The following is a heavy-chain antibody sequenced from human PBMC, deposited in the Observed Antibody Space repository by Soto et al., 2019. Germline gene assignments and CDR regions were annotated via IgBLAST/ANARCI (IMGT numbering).Heavy chain of an antibody. D-gene: IGHD7-27*01. Sequence: EVQLLESGGGLVQPGGSLRLSCAASGFTFSGYNMNWVRQAPGKGLEWISCIKSDSSGTCYADSVKGRFTMSRDNAKNSLSLQMNSLRDENTAVSFCARDSTWASDYWAQGTLFAVSS. CDR1: GFTFSGYN. J-gene: IGHJ4*02. CDR3: ARDSTWASDY. V-gene: IGHV3-48*02. CDR2: IKSDSSGT.